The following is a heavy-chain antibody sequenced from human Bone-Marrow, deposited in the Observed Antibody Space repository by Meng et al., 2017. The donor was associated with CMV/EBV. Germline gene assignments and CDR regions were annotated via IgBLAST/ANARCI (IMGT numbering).Heavy chain of an antibody. V-gene: IGHV3-48*03. D-gene: IGHD6-19*01. CDR1: GFTFSSYE. CDR2: ISSSGSAI. Sequence: GESLKISCAASGFTFSSYEMNWVRQAPGKGLEWVSYISSSGSAIYYADSVRGRFTISRDNAKNSLYLQMNSLRTEDTAVYYCARGGQWLVPEFDIWGQGTMVTVSS. J-gene: IGHJ3*02. CDR3: ARGGQWLVPEFDI.